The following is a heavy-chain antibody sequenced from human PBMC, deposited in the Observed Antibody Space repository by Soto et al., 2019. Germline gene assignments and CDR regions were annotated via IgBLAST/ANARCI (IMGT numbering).Heavy chain of an antibody. CDR3: ARDTVAVAGTKTFDI. V-gene: IGHV3-74*01. D-gene: IGHD6-19*01. J-gene: IGHJ3*02. Sequence: EVQLVESGGGLVQPGGSLRLSCAASGFTFSSYWMHWVRQAPGKGLVWVSRINSDGSSTSYADSVKGRFTISRDNAKNTLYLQMNSLIAEDTAVYYCARDTVAVAGTKTFDIWGQGTMVTVSS. CDR1: GFTFSSYW. CDR2: INSDGSST.